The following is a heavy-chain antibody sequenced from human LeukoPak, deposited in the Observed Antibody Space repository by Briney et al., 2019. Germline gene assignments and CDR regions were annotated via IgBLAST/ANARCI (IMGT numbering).Heavy chain of an antibody. CDR1: GFTFSGYA. V-gene: IGHV3-73*01. Sequence: PGGSLRLSCAASGFTFSGYAMNWVRQASGKGLEWVGRIRSNANSYATAYAASVKVRFTISRDDSKNTAYMQMNSLKTEDTAVYYCTTPRYGDPKRGYWGQGTLVTVSS. CDR2: IRSNANSYAT. D-gene: IGHD4-17*01. CDR3: TTPRYGDPKRGY. J-gene: IGHJ4*02.